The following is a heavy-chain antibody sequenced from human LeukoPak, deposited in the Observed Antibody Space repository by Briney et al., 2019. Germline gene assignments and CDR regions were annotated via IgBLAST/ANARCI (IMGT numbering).Heavy chain of an antibody. CDR3: VRVRRDGSPGAFDI. Sequence: GGSLRLSCAASGFTFSSYWMHWVRQVPGKGLVWASRIDNDGSSTSYADSVKGRFTISRDNAKNTLYLQMNSLRAEDTAVYYCVRVRRDGSPGAFDIWGQGTMVTVSS. V-gene: IGHV3-74*01. CDR2: IDNDGSST. D-gene: IGHD5-24*01. J-gene: IGHJ3*02. CDR1: GFTFSSYW.